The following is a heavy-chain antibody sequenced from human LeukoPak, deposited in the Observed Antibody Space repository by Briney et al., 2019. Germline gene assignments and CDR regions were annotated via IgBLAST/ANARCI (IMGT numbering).Heavy chain of an antibody. CDR2: IYTSGGT. CDR3: ARDRSDSYFDY. CDR1: GGSISSYY. Sequence: TSETLSLTCTVSGGSISSYYWTWIRQPAGKGLEWIGRIYTSGGTNYNPSLKSRVTMSVDTSKNQFSLKLSSVTAADTAVYYCARDRSDSYFDYWGQGTLVTVSS. V-gene: IGHV4-4*07. J-gene: IGHJ4*02. D-gene: IGHD3-16*02.